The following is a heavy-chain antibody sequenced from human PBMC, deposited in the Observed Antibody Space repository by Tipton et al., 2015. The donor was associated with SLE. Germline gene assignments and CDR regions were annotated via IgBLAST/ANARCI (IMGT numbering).Heavy chain of an antibody. D-gene: IGHD5-18*01. CDR2: IYYTGST. CDR1: GGSISSGDYY. Sequence: TLSLTCTVSGGSISSGDYYWSWIRQPPGKGLEWIGYIYYTGSTYYNPSLKSRLSISVDTSKNQFSLRLRSVTAADTAFYYCARGTYNSGLDYWGQGTLVTVSS. V-gene: IGHV4-30-4*01. CDR3: ARGTYNSGLDY. J-gene: IGHJ4*02.